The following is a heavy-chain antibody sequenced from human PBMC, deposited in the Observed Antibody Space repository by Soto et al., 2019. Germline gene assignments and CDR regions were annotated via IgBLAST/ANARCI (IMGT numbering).Heavy chain of an antibody. V-gene: IGHV3-21*01. Sequence: PRGSVRLTGTASEFPFSGDSLNWVYQAPGKGLEWVSYISSSGSYIKYADSVKGRFTISRDNSKNTLYLQMNSLRAEDTAVYYCAREYSGSYLEYWGQGTLVT. CDR2: ISSSGSYI. J-gene: IGHJ4*02. D-gene: IGHD1-26*01. CDR3: AREYSGSYLEY. CDR1: EFPFSGDS.